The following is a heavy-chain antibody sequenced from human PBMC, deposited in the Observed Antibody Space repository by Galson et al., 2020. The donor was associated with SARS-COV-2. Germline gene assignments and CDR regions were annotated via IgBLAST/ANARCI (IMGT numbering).Heavy chain of an antibody. D-gene: IGHD3-22*01. CDR1: GGSISGAGYY. V-gene: IGHV4-31*03. CDR2: IYYSGST. CDR3: ARSEYYYDSSGYPLYWYFDL. J-gene: IGHJ2*01. Sequence: SETLSLTCTVSGGSISGAGYYWSWIRQHPGKGLEWIGYIYYSGSTYYNPSLKSRLTISVDTSKNQFSLNLGSVTAADTAVYYCARSEYYYDSSGYPLYWYFDLWGRGTLVTVSS.